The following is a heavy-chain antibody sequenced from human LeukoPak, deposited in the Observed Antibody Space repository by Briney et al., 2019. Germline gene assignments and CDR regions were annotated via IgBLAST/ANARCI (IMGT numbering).Heavy chain of an antibody. J-gene: IGHJ6*03. CDR2: IKQDGSEK. V-gene: IGHV3-7*01. D-gene: IGHD4-11*01. Sequence: PGGSLRLSCAASGFSFSSYWMSWVRQAPGKGLEWVANIKQDGSEKYYVDSVRGRFTISRDNAKNSLYLQMNSLRAEDTAVYYCARTYSNYVLTHYYYIDVWGKGTTVTVSS. CDR1: GFSFSSYW. CDR3: ARTYSNYVLTHYYYIDV.